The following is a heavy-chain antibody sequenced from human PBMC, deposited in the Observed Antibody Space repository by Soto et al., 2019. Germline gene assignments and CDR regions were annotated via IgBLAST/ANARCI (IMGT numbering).Heavy chain of an antibody. D-gene: IGHD3-3*01. V-gene: IGHV4-59*01. CDR2: IYYSGST. CDR3: ARDSVTIFGNPRGWFDP. Sequence: SETLSLTCTVSGGSISSYYWSWIRQPPGKGLEWIGYIYYSGSTNYNPSLKSRVTISVDTSKNQFSLKLSSVTAADTAVYYCARDSVTIFGNPRGWFDPWGQGTLVTVSS. J-gene: IGHJ5*02. CDR1: GGSISSYY.